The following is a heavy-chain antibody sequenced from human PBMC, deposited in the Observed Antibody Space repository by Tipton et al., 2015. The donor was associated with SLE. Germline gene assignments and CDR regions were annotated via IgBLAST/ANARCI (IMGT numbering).Heavy chain of an antibody. Sequence: TLSLTCSVSGGSISSSSYYWGWIRQSPGKGLEWIGNIYQSGSTYYNPSLKSRVTISVDTSKNQFSLKLSSVTAADTAVYYCARGHQLPLGPYYYYYMDVWGKGTTVTVSS. CDR2: IYQSGST. CDR1: GGSISSSSYY. D-gene: IGHD2-2*01. CDR3: ARGHQLPLGPYYYYYMDV. V-gene: IGHV4-39*07. J-gene: IGHJ6*03.